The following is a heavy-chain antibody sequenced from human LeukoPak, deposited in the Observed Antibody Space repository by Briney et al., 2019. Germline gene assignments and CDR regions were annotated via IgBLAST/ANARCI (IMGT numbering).Heavy chain of an antibody. CDR1: GFTFSTYG. V-gene: IGHV3-7*03. J-gene: IGHJ4*02. CDR2: IKQDGSEK. CDR3: ARLRYSDY. D-gene: IGHD2-21*01. Sequence: GGSLRLSCAASGFTFSTYGMSWVRQAPGKGLEWVANIKQDGSEKNYVDSVKGRFTISRDNAKNSPYLQMNSLRAEDTAVYYCARLRYSDYWGQGTLVTVSS.